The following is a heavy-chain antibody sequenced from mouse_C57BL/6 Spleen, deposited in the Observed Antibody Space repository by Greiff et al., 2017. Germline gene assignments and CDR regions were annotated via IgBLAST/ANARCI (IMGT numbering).Heavy chain of an antibody. V-gene: IGHV1-82*01. CDR2: IYPGDGDT. CDR1: GYAFSSSW. J-gene: IGHJ3*01. CDR3: ARWEGGWFAY. Sequence: VQLQQSGPELVKPGASVKISCKASGYAFSSSWMNWVKQRPGKGLEWIGRIYPGDGDTNYNGKFKGKATLTADKSSSTAYMQSSSLTSEDSAVYFCARWEGGWFAYWGQGTLNTVSA. D-gene: IGHD4-1*01.